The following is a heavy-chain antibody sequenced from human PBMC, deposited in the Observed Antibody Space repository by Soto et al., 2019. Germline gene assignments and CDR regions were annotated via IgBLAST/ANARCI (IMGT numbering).Heavy chain of an antibody. J-gene: IGHJ4*02. D-gene: IGHD2-15*01. CDR2: LYFIVCT. Sequence: SETLSLTCNVSGGSISNYYWGWIRQPPGKGLEWIGFLYFIVCTNYNLSLKFRLSISVDTSKSHFSLELRSVTAADTAVYYCARARGHPYRYCSGDNCYSPYFDYWGQGTLVTVSS. CDR3: ARARGHPYRYCSGDNCYSPYFDY. V-gene: IGHV4-59*01. CDR1: GGSISNYY.